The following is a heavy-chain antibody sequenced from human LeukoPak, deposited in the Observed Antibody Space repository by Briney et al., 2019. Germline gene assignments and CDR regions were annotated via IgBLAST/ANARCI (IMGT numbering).Heavy chain of an antibody. J-gene: IGHJ5*02. Sequence: SETLSLTCTVSGGSISSDYWNWIRRPAGKGVEWIGRIYYSGSTSYHPSLKSRVTMSIDTSKNQFSLKLSSVTAADTAVYYCARGGDWFDPWGQGTLVTVSS. CDR1: GGSISSDY. CDR3: ARGGDWFDP. V-gene: IGHV4-4*07. CDR2: IYYSGST. D-gene: IGHD3-16*01.